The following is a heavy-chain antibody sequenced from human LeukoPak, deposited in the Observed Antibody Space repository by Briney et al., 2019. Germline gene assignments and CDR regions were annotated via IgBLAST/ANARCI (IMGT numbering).Heavy chain of an antibody. V-gene: IGHV1-69*04. J-gene: IGHJ4*02. Sequence: SVKVSCKASVGTFSTYGINWVRQAPGQGLEWMGRIIPILGLANYAQKFQGRVTITADKSTSTAYMELSSLRSEDTAVYYCAFSYCSGTSCYAIDYWGQGTLVTVSS. CDR2: IIPILGLA. CDR1: VGTFSTYG. CDR3: AFSYCSGTSCYAIDY. D-gene: IGHD2-2*01.